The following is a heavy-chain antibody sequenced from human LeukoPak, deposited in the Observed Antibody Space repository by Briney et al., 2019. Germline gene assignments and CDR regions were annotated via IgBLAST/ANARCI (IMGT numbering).Heavy chain of an antibody. CDR1: GFMFSTYE. V-gene: IGHV3-48*03. J-gene: IGHJ5*02. D-gene: IGHD3-22*01. CDR2: ISYSSRSI. Sequence: GGSLRLSCAASGFMFSTYEMNWVRQAPGKGLEWLSYISYSSRSIKYADSVKGRFTISRDNAKNSLYLQMNSLRAEDTAVYYCARDRRDSSGYRSWGEGNLVTVSS. CDR3: ARDRRDSSGYRS.